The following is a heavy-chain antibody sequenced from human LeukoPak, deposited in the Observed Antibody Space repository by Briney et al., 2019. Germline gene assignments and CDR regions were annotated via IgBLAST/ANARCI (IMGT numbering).Heavy chain of an antibody. CDR3: ARTSTTVGTGINY. V-gene: IGHV3-21*01. Sequence: GGSLRLSCAASGFTFSSYSMNWVRQAPGKGLEWVSSISPSSSYIYYADSVKGRFTISRDNAKNSLYLQMNSLRAEDTALYYCARTSTTVGTGINYWGQGTLVTVSS. CDR2: ISPSSSYI. J-gene: IGHJ4*02. CDR1: GFTFSSYS. D-gene: IGHD1-26*01.